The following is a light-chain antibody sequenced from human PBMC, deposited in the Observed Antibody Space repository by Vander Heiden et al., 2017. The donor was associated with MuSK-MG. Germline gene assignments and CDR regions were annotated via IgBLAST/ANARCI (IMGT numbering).Light chain of an antibody. Sequence: DIQMTQSPSSLSASVEDRVTITCRASQSISSYLNWYQQKPGKAPKLLIYAASSLQRGVPSRFSGSGYGTDFTLTISSRQPEDFAAYYCQWNDSNPSITFGQGTQVEIK. J-gene: IGKJ5*01. V-gene: IGKV1-39*01. CDR3: QWNDSNPSIT. CDR1: QSISSY. CDR2: AAS.